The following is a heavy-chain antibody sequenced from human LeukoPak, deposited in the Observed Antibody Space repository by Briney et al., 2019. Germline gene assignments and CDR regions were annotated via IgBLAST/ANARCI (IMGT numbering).Heavy chain of an antibody. J-gene: IGHJ6*02. V-gene: IGHV4-34*01. CDR3: ARGYPRIAAAERYYYYYGMGV. CDR2: INHSGST. Sequence: SETLSLTCAVYGGSFSGYYWSWIRQPPGKGLEWIGEINHSGSTNYNPSLKSRVTISVDTSKNQFSLKLSSVTAADTAVYYCARGYPRIAAAERYYYYYGMGVWGQGTTVTVSS. CDR1: GGSFSGYY. D-gene: IGHD6-13*01.